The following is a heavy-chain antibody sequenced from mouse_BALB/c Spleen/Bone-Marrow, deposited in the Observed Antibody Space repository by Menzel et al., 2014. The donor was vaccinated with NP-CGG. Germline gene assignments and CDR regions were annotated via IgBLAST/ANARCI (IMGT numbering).Heavy chain of an antibody. J-gene: IGHJ2*01. CDR1: GFTFSNFG. Sequence: EVQGVEFGGGLVQPGGSRKLSCAASGFTFSNFGMHWFRQSPEKGLEWVAFVSTGSTIIYYADTVKGRFTISRDNPENTLFLQMTSLRSEDTAIYYCARSHFYGNYFDYWGQGTTLTVSS. V-gene: IGHV5-17*02. D-gene: IGHD2-1*01. CDR3: ARSHFYGNYFDY. CDR2: VSTGSTII.